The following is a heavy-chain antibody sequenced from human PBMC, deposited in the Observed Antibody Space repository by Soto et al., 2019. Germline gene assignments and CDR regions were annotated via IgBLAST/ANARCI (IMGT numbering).Heavy chain of an antibody. Sequence: SVKVSCKASGGTFSSYAISWVRQAPGQGLEWMGGIIPIFATANYAQKFQGRVTITADETTSTAYMELSSLRSEDTAVYYCARDPFCSSASYYRWSGFDPWGQGTLVTVSS. J-gene: IGHJ5*02. CDR1: GGTFSSYA. CDR2: IIPIFATA. D-gene: IGHD2-2*01. V-gene: IGHV1-69*13. CDR3: ARDPFCSSASYYRWSGFDP.